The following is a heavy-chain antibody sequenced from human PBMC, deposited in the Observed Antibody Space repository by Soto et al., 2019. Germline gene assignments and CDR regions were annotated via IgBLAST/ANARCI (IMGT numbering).Heavy chain of an antibody. CDR3: AKDMKYSSSSRGYYYYYYGMDV. J-gene: IGHJ6*02. Sequence: AGGSLRLSCAASGFTFDDYAMHWVRQAPGKGLEWVSGISWNSGSIGYADSVKGRFTISRDNAKNSLYLQMNSLRAEDTALYYCAKDMKYSSSSRGYYYYYYGMDVWGQGTTVTVSS. V-gene: IGHV3-9*01. D-gene: IGHD6-6*01. CDR1: GFTFDDYA. CDR2: ISWNSGSI.